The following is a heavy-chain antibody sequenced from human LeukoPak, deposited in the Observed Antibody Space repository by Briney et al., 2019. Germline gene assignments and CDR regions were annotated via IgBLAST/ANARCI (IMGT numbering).Heavy chain of an antibody. V-gene: IGHV3-30-3*01. CDR3: ARAREYSSSPGRYYFDY. D-gene: IGHD6-6*01. CDR1: GFTFSSYA. Sequence: GGSLRLSCAASGFTFSSYAMHWVRQAPGKGLEWVAVISYDGSNKYYADSVKGRFTISRDNSKNTLYLQMNSLRAEDTAVYYCARAREYSSSPGRYYFDYWGQGTLVTVSS. CDR2: ISYDGSNK. J-gene: IGHJ4*02.